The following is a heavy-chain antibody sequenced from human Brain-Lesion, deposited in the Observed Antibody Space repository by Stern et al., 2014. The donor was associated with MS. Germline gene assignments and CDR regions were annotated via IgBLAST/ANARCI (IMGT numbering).Heavy chain of an antibody. CDR2: FDPEDGET. Sequence: QVQLGQSGAEVKKPGASVKVSCKVSGYTLTELSMHWVRQAPRKGLAWMGGFDPEDGETIYAQKFQGRVTMTEDTSTDTAYMELSSLRSEDTAVYYCATLSPGAGGNYYRHFDYWGQGTLVTVSS. J-gene: IGHJ4*02. CDR3: ATLSPGAGGNYYRHFDY. D-gene: IGHD1-26*01. V-gene: IGHV1-24*01. CDR1: GYTLTELS.